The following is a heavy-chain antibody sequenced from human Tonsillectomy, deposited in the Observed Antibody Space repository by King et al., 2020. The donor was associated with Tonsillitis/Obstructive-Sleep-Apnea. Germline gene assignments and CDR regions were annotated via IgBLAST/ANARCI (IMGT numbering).Heavy chain of an antibody. CDR1: GFTFSSYA. Sequence: VQLVESGGGLVQPGGSLRLSCAASGFTFSSYAMSWVRQAPGKGLEWVSAISGSGGSTYYADSVKGRFTISRDNSKNTLYLQMNSLRAEDTAVYYCAKAAEDGDYVYYYYGMDVWGQGTTVTVSS. CDR3: AKAAEDGDYVYYYYGMDV. V-gene: IGHV3-23*04. CDR2: ISGSGGST. J-gene: IGHJ6*02. D-gene: IGHD4-17*01.